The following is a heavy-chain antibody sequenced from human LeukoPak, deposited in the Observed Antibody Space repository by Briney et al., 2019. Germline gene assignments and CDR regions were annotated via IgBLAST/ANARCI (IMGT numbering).Heavy chain of an antibody. V-gene: IGHV4-34*01. J-gene: IGHJ5*02. CDR3: VRAAGSSGWST. D-gene: IGHD6-19*01. Sequence: PSETLSLTCAVYGGSFSGYYWSWIRQPPGKGLEWIGEINHSGSTNYNPSLKSRVTISVDTSKNQFSLKPRSVTAADTAVYYCVRAAGSSGWSTWGQGALVTVSS. CDR2: INHSGST. CDR1: GGSFSGYY.